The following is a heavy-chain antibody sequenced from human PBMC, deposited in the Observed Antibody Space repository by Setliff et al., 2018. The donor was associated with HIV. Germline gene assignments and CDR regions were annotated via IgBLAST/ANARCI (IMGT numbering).Heavy chain of an antibody. CDR3: ARDLRLTGTTEYAFDI. D-gene: IGHD1-20*01. V-gene: IGHV1-46*01. J-gene: IGHJ3*02. Sequence: ASVKVSCKASGYTFTSYYMHWVRRAPGQGLEWMGIINPSGGGTTYARKFQGRVTVTRDTSTSTAYMELRSLRSDDTAVYYCARDLRLTGTTEYAFDIWGQGTMVTVSS. CDR2: INPSGGGT. CDR1: GYTFTSYY.